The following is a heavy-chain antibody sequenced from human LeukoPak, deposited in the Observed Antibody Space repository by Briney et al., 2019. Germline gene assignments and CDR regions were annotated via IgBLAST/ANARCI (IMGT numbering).Heavy chain of an antibody. CDR1: GGSISSGSYY. Sequence: PSETLSLTCTVSGGSISSGSYYWSWIRQPAGKGLEWIGRIYTSGSTNYNPSLKSRVTISVDTSKNQFSLKLSSVTAADTAVYYCARDNPDYYYYYMDVWGKGTTVTVSS. J-gene: IGHJ6*03. D-gene: IGHD1-14*01. CDR3: ARDNPDYYYYYMDV. CDR2: IYTSGST. V-gene: IGHV4-61*02.